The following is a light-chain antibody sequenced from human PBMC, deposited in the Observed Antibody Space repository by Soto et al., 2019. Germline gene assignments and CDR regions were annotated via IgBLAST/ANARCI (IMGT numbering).Light chain of an antibody. CDR2: LEGSGSY. V-gene: IGLV4-60*02. J-gene: IGLJ3*02. CDR1: SGHSSYI. CDR3: ETWDSNTHTV. Sequence: QPVLTQSSSASASLGSSVKLTCTLSSGHSSYIIAWHQQQPGKDPRYLMKLEGSGSYNKGSGVPDLFSGSSSGADRYLTISNLQFEDEADYYCETWDSNTHTVFGGGTKLTVL.